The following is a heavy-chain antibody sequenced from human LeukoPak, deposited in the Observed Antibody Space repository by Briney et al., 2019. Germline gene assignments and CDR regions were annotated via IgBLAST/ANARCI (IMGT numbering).Heavy chain of an antibody. V-gene: IGHV3-23*01. CDR2: ISGSGGST. CDR1: GFTFSSYA. Sequence: PGGSLRLSCAASGFTFSSYAMSWVRQAPGKGLEWVSAISGSGGSTYYADSVKGRFTISRDNSKNTLYLQINSLRAVDTAVYYCAKGHYDSSGYYYERDAFDIWGQGTMVTVSS. CDR3: AKGHYDSSGYYYERDAFDI. J-gene: IGHJ3*02. D-gene: IGHD3-22*01.